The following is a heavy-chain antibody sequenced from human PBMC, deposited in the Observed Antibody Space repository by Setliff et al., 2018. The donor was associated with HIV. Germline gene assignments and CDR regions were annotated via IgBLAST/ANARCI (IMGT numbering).Heavy chain of an antibody. J-gene: IGHJ4*02. V-gene: IGHV4-38-2*02. Sequence: SETLSLTCTVTGYSISSGYYWAWIRQPPGKGLEWIGYIYHAGNTYYNPSLKSRVTISLDTSKNHFSLKLSSVTAADTAVYYCARDLVPWDNFWSGYSYYFDYWGQGTLVTVSS. CDR2: IYHAGNT. D-gene: IGHD3-3*01. CDR3: ARDLVPWDNFWSGYSYYFDY. CDR1: GYSISSGYY.